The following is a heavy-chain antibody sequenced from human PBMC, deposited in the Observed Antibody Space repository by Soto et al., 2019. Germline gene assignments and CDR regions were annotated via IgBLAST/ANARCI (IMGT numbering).Heavy chain of an antibody. CDR2: IYYSGST. V-gene: IGHV4-59*01. Sequence: KASETLSLTCTVSGGSISSYYWSWIRQPPGKGLEWIGYIYYSGSTNYNPSLKSRVTISVDTSKNQFSLKLSSVTAADTAVYYCARDSDYYDSSGYYRVWGQGTLVTVSS. CDR1: GGSISSYY. J-gene: IGHJ4*02. D-gene: IGHD3-22*01. CDR3: ARDSDYYDSSGYYRV.